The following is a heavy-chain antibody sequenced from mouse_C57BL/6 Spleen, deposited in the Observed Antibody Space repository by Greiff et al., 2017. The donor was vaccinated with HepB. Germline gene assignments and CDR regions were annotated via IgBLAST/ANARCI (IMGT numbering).Heavy chain of an antibody. Sequence: VQLQQSDAELVKPGASVKISCKVSGYTFTDHTIHWIKQRPEPGLEWIGYIYPRDGSTKYNEKFKGKATLTADKSSSTAYMQLNSLTSEDSAVYFCARSREGYYYAMDYWGQGTSVTVSS. CDR2: IYPRDGST. J-gene: IGHJ4*01. CDR1: GYTFTDHT. V-gene: IGHV1-78*01. CDR3: ARSREGYYYAMDY.